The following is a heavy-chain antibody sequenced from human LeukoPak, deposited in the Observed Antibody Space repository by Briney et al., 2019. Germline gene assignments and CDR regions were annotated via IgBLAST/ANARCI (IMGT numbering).Heavy chain of an antibody. Sequence: GGSLRLSCAASGFTFSSYIMNWVRQAPGKGLEWVSSISSSSSYIYYADSVKGRFTISRDNAKNSLFLQMNSLRAEDTAVYYCAVGWDGVRSFAYWGQGTLVSVSS. CDR1: GFTFSSYI. V-gene: IGHV3-21*01. CDR3: AVGWDGVRSFAY. J-gene: IGHJ4*02. CDR2: ISSSSSYI. D-gene: IGHD3-3*01.